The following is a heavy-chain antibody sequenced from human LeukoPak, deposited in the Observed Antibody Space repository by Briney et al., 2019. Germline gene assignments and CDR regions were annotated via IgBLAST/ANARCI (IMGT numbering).Heavy chain of an antibody. CDR1: GDSIRGYY. J-gene: IGHJ4*02. CDR3: ARDGVIGQQLVQGEIDY. D-gene: IGHD6-13*01. CDR2: INHSGST. Sequence: SETLSLNCSVSGDSIRGYYWNWIRQPPGKGLEWIGEINHSGSTNYNPSLKSRVTISVDTSKNQFSLKLSSVTAADTAVYYCARDGVIGQQLVQGEIDYWGQGTLVTVSS. V-gene: IGHV4-34*01.